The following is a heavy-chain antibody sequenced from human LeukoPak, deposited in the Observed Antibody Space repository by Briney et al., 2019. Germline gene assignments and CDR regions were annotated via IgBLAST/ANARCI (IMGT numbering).Heavy chain of an antibody. CDR3: ARGYYGSGSYYPAFDY. Sequence: PGGSLRLSCAASGFAFSSYSMNWVRQAPGKGLEWVSVIYSGGNTYYADSVKGRFTISRDNSKNTLHLQMKSLRAEDTAVYYCARGYYGSGSYYPAFDYWGQGTLVTVSS. J-gene: IGHJ4*02. D-gene: IGHD3-10*01. CDR2: IYSGGNT. CDR1: GFAFSSYS. V-gene: IGHV3-66*01.